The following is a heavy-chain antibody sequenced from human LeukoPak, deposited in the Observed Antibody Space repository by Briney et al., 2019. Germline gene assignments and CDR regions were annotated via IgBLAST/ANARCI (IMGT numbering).Heavy chain of an antibody. Sequence: SETLSLTCAVSNGSITNNNWWNWVRQPPGKGLEWIGAIFHAGSTNYNPSLKSRVTISMDKSKNQFSLSLTSVTAADTAVYYCAVLEGYYSRSGIFYWGQGALVTVS. J-gene: IGHJ4*02. CDR3: AVLEGYYSRSGIFY. CDR1: NGSITNNNW. CDR2: IFHAGST. V-gene: IGHV4-4*02. D-gene: IGHD3-10*01.